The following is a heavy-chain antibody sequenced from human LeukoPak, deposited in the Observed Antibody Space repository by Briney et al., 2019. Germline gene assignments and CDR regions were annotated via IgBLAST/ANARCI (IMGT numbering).Heavy chain of an antibody. D-gene: IGHD3-10*01. V-gene: IGHV3-23*01. CDR3: AKVRHPYGPPDQYFDH. CDR1: GFTFSSSA. Sequence: GGSLRLSCAASGFTFSSSAMSWVRQAPGKGLEWVSAISGSGGGTYYADSVRGRFTISRDNSKNTLNLQMNSLRAEDTAVYYCAKVRHPYGPPDQYFDHWGQGTLVTVSS. CDR2: ISGSGGGT. J-gene: IGHJ4*02.